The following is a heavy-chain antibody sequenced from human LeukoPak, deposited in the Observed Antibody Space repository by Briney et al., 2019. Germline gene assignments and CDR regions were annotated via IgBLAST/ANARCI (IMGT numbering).Heavy chain of an antibody. CDR2: ISSDGSKN. D-gene: IGHD5-18*01. CDR1: GFTFTNYA. Sequence: PGGSLRLSCAASGFTFTNYAMHWVRQTPGKGLEWVALISSDGSKNIYADPVKGRFTISRDNSKNTLYLQMNSLRAEDTAVYYCARGRKYSYGTYYYGLDVWGQGTTVTVCS. CDR3: ARGRKYSYGTYYYGLDV. V-gene: IGHV3-30*03. J-gene: IGHJ6*02.